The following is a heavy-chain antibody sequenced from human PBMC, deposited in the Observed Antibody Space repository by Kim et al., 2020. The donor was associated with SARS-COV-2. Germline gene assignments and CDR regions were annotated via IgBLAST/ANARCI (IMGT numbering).Heavy chain of an antibody. V-gene: IGHV4-30-2*01. D-gene: IGHD2-15*01. CDR3: ARSGGSFNDAFDI. CDR1: GVSISSGGYS. CDR2: IYHSGST. J-gene: IGHJ3*02. Sequence: SETLSLTCAVSGVSISSGGYSWSWIRQPPGKGLEWIGYIYHSGSTYYNPSLKSRVTISVDRSKNQFSLKLSSVTAADTAVYYCARSGGSFNDAFDIWGQGTMVTVSS.